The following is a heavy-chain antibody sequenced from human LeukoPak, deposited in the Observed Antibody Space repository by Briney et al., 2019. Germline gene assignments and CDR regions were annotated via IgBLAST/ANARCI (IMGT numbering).Heavy chain of an antibody. Sequence: SETLSLTCAVYGGSFSGYYWSWIRQPPGKGLEWIGEINHSGGTKYNPSLKSRVTISVDTSKNQFSLKLSSVTAADTAVYYCAREFGGSHGFDPWGQGTLVTVSS. D-gene: IGHD3-16*01. CDR2: INHSGGT. J-gene: IGHJ5*02. CDR1: GGSFSGYY. CDR3: AREFGGSHGFDP. V-gene: IGHV4-34*01.